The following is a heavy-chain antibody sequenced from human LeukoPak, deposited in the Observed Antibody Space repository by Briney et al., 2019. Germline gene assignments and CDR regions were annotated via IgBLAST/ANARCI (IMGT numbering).Heavy chain of an antibody. J-gene: IGHJ4*02. CDR3: ATSSGWYQN. V-gene: IGHV3-9*01. CDR2: ISWNSDSI. Sequence: GGSLRLSCAASGFTFSSYAMSWVRQAPGKGLEWVSGISWNSDSIGYADSVKGRFTISRDNAKNSLYLQMNSLRAEDTALYYCATSSGWYQNWGQGTLVTVSS. CDR1: GFTFSSYA. D-gene: IGHD6-19*01.